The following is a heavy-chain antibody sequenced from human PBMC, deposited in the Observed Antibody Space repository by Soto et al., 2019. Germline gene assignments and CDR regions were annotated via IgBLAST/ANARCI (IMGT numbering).Heavy chain of an antibody. J-gene: IGHJ6*02. CDR3: ARVSGYCSGGSCYSRFSYYYYYGMDV. V-gene: IGHV1-69*06. CDR2: IIPIFGTA. D-gene: IGHD2-15*01. Sequence: QVQLVQSGAEVKKPGSSVKVSCKASGGTFSSYAISWVRQAPGQGLEWMGGIIPIFGTANYAQKFQGRVTSTADKSTSTAYMELSSLRSEDTAVYYCARVSGYCSGGSCYSRFSYYYYYGMDVWGQGTTVTVSS. CDR1: GGTFSSYA.